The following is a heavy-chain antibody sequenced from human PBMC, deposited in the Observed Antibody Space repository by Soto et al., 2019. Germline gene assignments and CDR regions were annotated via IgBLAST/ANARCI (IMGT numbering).Heavy chain of an antibody. CDR3: ASVASYYYDTSRY. V-gene: IGHV3-30-3*01. Sequence: QVQLMESGGGVVQSGGSLRLSCAAPGFNFNIHALHWIRQAPGEGLEWVAVMSPGGNSQYYADSVKGRFTISRDTSKSTLYQQRTCLRPEDTAVYYYASVASYYYDTSRYWGQGALGTVSS. J-gene: IGHJ4*02. CDR1: GFNFNIHA. D-gene: IGHD3-22*01. CDR2: MSPGGNSQ.